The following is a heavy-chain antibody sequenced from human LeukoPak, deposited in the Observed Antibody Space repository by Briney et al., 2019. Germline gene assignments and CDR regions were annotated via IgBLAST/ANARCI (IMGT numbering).Heavy chain of an antibody. CDR1: GYTFTSYG. D-gene: IGHD5-12*01. J-gene: IGHJ5*02. CDR3: ARAGGYSGFGWFDP. V-gene: IGHV1-18*01. CDR2: ISAYNGNT. Sequence: SVKVSCKASGYTFTSYGISWVRQAPGQGLEWMGWISAYNGNTNYAQKLQGRVTMSTDTSTSTAYMEPRSLRSDDTAVYYCARAGGYSGFGWFDPWGQGTLVTVSS.